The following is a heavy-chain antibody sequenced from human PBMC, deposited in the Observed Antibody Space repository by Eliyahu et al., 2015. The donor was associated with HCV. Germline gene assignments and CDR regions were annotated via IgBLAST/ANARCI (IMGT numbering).Heavy chain of an antibody. D-gene: IGHD6-13*01. CDR3: ARGGTAAGTPPFY. V-gene: IGHV1-46*01. Sequence: QVQLVQSGAEVRKPGASVKVSCKASGYTFTSYYIPXVRXAXGQGLEWMGIINPSGGSTSXVQKFQGXVTMTRDTSTSTVYMELSSLRSEDTAVYYCARGGTAAGTPPFYWGQGTLVTVSS. CDR2: INPSGGST. J-gene: IGHJ4*02. CDR1: GYTFTSYY.